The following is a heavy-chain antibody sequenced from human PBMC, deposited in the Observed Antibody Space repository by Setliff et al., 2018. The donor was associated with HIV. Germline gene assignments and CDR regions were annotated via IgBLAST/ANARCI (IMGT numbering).Heavy chain of an antibody. CDR1: GGSFSGYC. CDR3: VRVSCSSWYSIPRNYYYSMDV. V-gene: IGHV4-34*01. Sequence: PSETLSLTCAVYGGSFSGYCWSWIRQPPGKGLEWIGEINHSGRTKYNPSLKSRVTTSVGTSKNQFSLRLSSVTAADTAVYYCVRVSCSSWYSIPRNYYYSMDVWGEGTTVTVSS. J-gene: IGHJ6*03. D-gene: IGHD6-13*01. CDR2: INHSGRT.